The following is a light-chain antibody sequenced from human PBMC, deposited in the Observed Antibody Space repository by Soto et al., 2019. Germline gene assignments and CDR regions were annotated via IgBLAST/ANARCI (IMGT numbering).Light chain of an antibody. CDR1: SSDVGGYNY. V-gene: IGLV2-8*01. CDR3: SSYAGSNNPVI. CDR2: EVS. Sequence: QSALTQPPSASGSPGQSVTISCTGTSSDVGGYNYVSWYQQHPGKAPKFLIFEVSRRPSGVPDRFSGSKSGNTASLTVSGLQVDDEADYYCSSYAGSNNPVIFGGGTQLTVL. J-gene: IGLJ2*01.